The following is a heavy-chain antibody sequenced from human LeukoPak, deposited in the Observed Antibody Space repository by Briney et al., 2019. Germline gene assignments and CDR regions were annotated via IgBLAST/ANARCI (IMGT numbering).Heavy chain of an antibody. J-gene: IGHJ4*02. D-gene: IGHD2-2*01. CDR1: GFIFNTYW. CDR2: MNSDGSSI. Sequence: PGGSLRLSCAASGFIFNTYWMHWVRQAPGKGLVWVSRMNSDGSSISYADSVKGRFTISRDNAKNTLYLQMNNLRPEDTAVYYCVPQEDCSRTTCQFDYWGQGTLVTVSS. V-gene: IGHV3-74*01. CDR3: VPQEDCSRTTCQFDY.